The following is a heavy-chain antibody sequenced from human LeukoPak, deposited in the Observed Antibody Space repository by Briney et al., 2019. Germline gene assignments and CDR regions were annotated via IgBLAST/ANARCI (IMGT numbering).Heavy chain of an antibody. V-gene: IGHV1-69*13. J-gene: IGHJ6*02. D-gene: IGHD6-13*01. CDR1: GGTFSSYA. CDR3: ARGRAHIAAAGSYYYYGMDV. Sequence: AASVTVSCTASGGTFSSYAISWVRQAPGQGLEWMGGIIPIFGTANYAQKFQGRVTITADESTSTAYMELSSLRSEDTAVYYCARGRAHIAAAGSYYYYGMDVWGQGTTVTVSS. CDR2: IIPIFGTA.